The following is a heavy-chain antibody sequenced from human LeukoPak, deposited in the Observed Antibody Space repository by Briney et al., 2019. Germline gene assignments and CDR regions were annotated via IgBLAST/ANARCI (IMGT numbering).Heavy chain of an antibody. CDR1: GGSISSGSYY. V-gene: IGHV4-61*02. J-gene: IGHJ4*02. CDR2: IYTSGST. D-gene: IGHD5-18*01. CDR3: ARADSYGYGYY. Sequence: PSETLSLTCTVSGGSISSGSYYWSWLRQPAGKGLEWIGRIYTSGSTNYNPSLKSRVTISVDTSKNQFSLKLSSVTAADTAVYYCARADSYGYGYYWGQGTLVTVSS.